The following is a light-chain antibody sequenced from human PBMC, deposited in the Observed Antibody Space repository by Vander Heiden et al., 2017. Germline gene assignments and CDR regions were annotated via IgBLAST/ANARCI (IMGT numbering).Light chain of an antibody. CDR2: AAS. Sequence: DIQMPQSPSSLSASVGDRVTITCQASQSISSYLNWYQQIPGKAPKLLIYAASSLQSGVPSRFSGSGSGTEFTLTISSRQTEDFATYYCKQMDSNPPHTFGQGTQLEIK. CDR3: KQMDSNPPHT. J-gene: IGKJ5*01. CDR1: QSISSY. V-gene: IGKV1-39*01.